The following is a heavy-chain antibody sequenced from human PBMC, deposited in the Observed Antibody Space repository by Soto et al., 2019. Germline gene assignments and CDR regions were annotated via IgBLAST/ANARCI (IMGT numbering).Heavy chain of an antibody. CDR1: GFTFNTAG. CDR2: IKGKPDGGAT. Sequence: PGGSLRLSCAASGFTFNTAGFTWVRQAPWKGLEWVGRIKGKPDGGATDYAALVEGRFMISRDDSQNTVFLQMNSLKTDDTAVYYCTAGSPFNYLGPGTLVTVSS. J-gene: IGHJ4*02. V-gene: IGHV3-15*01. CDR3: TAGSPFNY.